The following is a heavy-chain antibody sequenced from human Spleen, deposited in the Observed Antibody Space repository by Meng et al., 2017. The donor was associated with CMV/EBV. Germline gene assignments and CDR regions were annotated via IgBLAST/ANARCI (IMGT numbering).Heavy chain of an antibody. CDR1: GFTFSSYG. CDR2: IRYDGSNK. CDR3: AKDGSYYDFWSGYSGPHFYYYYYGMDV. J-gene: IGHJ6*02. V-gene: IGHV3-30*02. Sequence: GGSLRLSCAASGFTFSSYGMHWVRQAPGKGLEWVAFIRYDGSNKYYADSVKGRFTISRDNSKNTLYLQMNSLRAEDTAVYYCAKDGSYYDFWSGYSGPHFYYYYYGMDVWGQGTTVTVSS. D-gene: IGHD3-3*01.